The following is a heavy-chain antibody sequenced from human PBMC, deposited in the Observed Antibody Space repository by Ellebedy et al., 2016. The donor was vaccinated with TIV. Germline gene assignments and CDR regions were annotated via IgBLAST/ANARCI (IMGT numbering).Heavy chain of an antibody. Sequence: GESLKISXAASGFTFSSYAMSWVRQAPGKGLEWVSAISGSGVSTYYADSVQGRFTISRDNSKNTLYLQMNSLRAEDTAVYYCAKVRGAIMITFGGGPSDYWGQGTLVTVSS. CDR3: AKVRGAIMITFGGGPSDY. D-gene: IGHD3-16*01. CDR2: ISGSGVST. CDR1: GFTFSSYA. V-gene: IGHV3-23*01. J-gene: IGHJ4*02.